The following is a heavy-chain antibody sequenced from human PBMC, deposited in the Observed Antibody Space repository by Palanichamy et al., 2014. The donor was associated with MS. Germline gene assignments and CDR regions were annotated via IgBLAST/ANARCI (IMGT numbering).Heavy chain of an antibody. J-gene: IGHJ3*01. CDR3: ARDHTTDGVVFDV. D-gene: IGHD2-15*01. CDR1: GFSFSRHW. V-gene: IGHV3-7*01. Sequence: EVQLLESGGGLVQPGGSLRLSCGASGFSFSRHWMSWVRQAPGKGLEWVANINQDGSEKHYVDSVKGRFAISRDNAKNSVDLQMNSLRAEDTAVYYCARDHTTDGVVFDVWGQGTMVTVSS. CDR2: INQDGSEK.